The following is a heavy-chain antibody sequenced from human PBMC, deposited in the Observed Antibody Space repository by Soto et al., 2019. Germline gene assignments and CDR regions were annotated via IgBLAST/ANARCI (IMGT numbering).Heavy chain of an antibody. D-gene: IGHD5-18*01. CDR1: GYTFPTYG. CDR3: ARDLTPYSYGYDYFDY. V-gene: IGHV1-18*01. CDR2: ISAYNANT. Sequence: QVQLVQSGTEVKKPGASVKVSCKASGYTFPTYGFSWVRQAPGQGLEWMGWISAYNANTNYAQKFQGRITMTTDTSTSTAYMELRSLRSYDTAVYYCARDLTPYSYGYDYFDYWGQGTLVTVPS. J-gene: IGHJ4*02.